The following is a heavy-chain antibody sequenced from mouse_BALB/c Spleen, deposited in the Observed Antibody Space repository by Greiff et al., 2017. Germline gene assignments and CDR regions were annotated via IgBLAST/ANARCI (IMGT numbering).Heavy chain of an antibody. CDR2: INPSTGYT. V-gene: IGHV1-7*01. CDR3: ARGDGYLYAMDY. D-gene: IGHD2-3*01. J-gene: IGHJ4*01. CDR1: GYTFTSYW. Sequence: QVHVKQSGAELAKPGASVKMSCKASGYTFTSYWMHWVKQRPGQGLEWIGYINPSTGYTEYNQKFKDKATLTADKSSSTAYMQLSSLTSEDSAVYYCARGDGYLYAMDYWGQGTSVTVSS.